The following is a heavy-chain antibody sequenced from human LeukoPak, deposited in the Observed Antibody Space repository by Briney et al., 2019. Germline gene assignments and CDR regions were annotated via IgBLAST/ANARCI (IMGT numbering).Heavy chain of an antibody. Sequence: ASVKVSCKASGYTFTSYGISWVRQAPGQGLEWMGIINPSGGSTSYAQKFQGRVTMTRDTSTSTVYMELSSLRSEDTAVYYCARDPPHYDFWSPRFDYWGQGTLVTVSS. J-gene: IGHJ4*02. CDR2: INPSGGST. D-gene: IGHD3-3*01. CDR1: GYTFTSYG. V-gene: IGHV1-46*01. CDR3: ARDPPHYDFWSPRFDY.